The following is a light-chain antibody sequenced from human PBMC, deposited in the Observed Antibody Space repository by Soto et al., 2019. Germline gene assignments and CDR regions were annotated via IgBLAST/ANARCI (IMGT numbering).Light chain of an antibody. CDR2: DAA. V-gene: IGLV3-21*02. CDR1: KIGSKI. J-gene: IGLJ1*01. CDR3: QVWASTAEFFV. Sequence: SYELTQPPSVSVAPGQTAKITCGGDKIGSKIVHWYKQRQGQAPLAVVFDAADRPSGMAARISASRSGDTATLTISRVDAGDEADYYCQVWASTAEFFVFGSGTKVTVL.